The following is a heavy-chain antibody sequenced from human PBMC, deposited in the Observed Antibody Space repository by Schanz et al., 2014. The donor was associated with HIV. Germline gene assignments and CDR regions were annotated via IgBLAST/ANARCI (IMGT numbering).Heavy chain of an antibody. V-gene: IGHV3-9*01. CDR1: GFTFDDYA. Sequence: EVQLVESGGYLVQPGRSLRLSCAASGFTFDDYAMHWVRQVPGKGLEWVSGISWNSGSIGYGDSVKGRFTISRDNAKNSLYLQMNNLRTEDTALYYCAKDRGGGSGMVTNYYYGMDVWGQGTTVTVSS. D-gene: IGHD5-18*01. J-gene: IGHJ6*02. CDR3: AKDRGGGSGMVTNYYYGMDV. CDR2: ISWNSGSI.